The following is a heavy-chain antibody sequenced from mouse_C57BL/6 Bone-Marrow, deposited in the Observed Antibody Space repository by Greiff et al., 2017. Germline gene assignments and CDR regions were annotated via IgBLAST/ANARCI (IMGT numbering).Heavy chain of an antibody. Sequence: EVKLMESGGGLVQPGGSMKLSCVASGFTFSNYWMNWVRQSPEKGLEWVAQIRLKSDNYATHYAESVKGRFTISRDDSKSSVYLQMNNLRAEDTGIYYCTGRDRGAMDYWGQGTSVTVSS. V-gene: IGHV6-3*01. CDR1: GFTFSNYW. CDR3: TGRDRGAMDY. J-gene: IGHJ4*01. D-gene: IGHD3-1*01. CDR2: IRLKSDNYAT.